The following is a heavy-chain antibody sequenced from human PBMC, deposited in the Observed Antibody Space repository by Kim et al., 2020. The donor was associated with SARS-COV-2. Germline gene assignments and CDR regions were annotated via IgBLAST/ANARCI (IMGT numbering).Heavy chain of an antibody. D-gene: IGHD6-13*01. V-gene: IGHV3-23*01. CDR1: GFTFSSYA. CDR2: ISGSGGST. Sequence: GGSLRLSCAASGFTFSSYAMSWVRQAPGKGLEWVSAISGSGGSTYYADSVKGRFTISRDNSKNTLYLQMNSLRAEDTAVYYCAQSRIAAAGTRGDYFDYWGQGTLVTVSS. CDR3: AQSRIAAAGTRGDYFDY. J-gene: IGHJ4*02.